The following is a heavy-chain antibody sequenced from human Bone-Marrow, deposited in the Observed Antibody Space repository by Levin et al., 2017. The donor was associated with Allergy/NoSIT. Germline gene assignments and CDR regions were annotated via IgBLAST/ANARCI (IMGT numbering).Heavy chain of an antibody. CDR2: INSDGSST. D-gene: IGHD6-19*01. V-gene: IGHV3-74*01. J-gene: IGHJ6*03. Sequence: PGGSLRLSCAASEFTFSSYWMHWVRQAPGKGLVWVSPINSDGSSTSYADSVKGRFTISRDNAKNTLYLQMNSMRAEDTAVYYCARIRTGYSRGWYGNDYYYMDVWGKGTTVTVSS. CDR3: ARIRTGYSRGWYGNDYYYMDV. CDR1: EFTFSSYW.